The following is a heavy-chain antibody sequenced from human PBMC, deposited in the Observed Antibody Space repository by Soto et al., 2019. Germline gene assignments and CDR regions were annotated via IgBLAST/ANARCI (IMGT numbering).Heavy chain of an antibody. CDR3: ASYSYDSSGYFSFGY. V-gene: IGHV5-51*01. Sequence: PGESLKISCKGSGYSFTSYWIGWVRQMPGKGLEWMGIIYPGDSDTRYSPSFQGQVTISADKSISTAYLQWSSLKASDTAMYYCASYSYDSSGYFSFGYWGQGTLVTVSS. D-gene: IGHD3-22*01. CDR2: IYPGDSDT. CDR1: GYSFTSYW. J-gene: IGHJ4*02.